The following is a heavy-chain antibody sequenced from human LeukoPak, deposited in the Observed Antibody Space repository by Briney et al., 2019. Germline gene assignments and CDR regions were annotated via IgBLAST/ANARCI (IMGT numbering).Heavy chain of an antibody. Sequence: PGGSLRLSCAASGFILTTYPMNWIRQVPGKGLEWVSHISSDGNTEYYADSVRVRFTMSRGNAKNSLDLHMNSLRTEDTAVYYCARDIVNGPFVTSLESWGQGALVTVSS. CDR3: ARDIVNGPFVTSLES. CDR1: GFILTTYP. V-gene: IGHV3-48*03. D-gene: IGHD2-8*01. J-gene: IGHJ4*02. CDR2: ISSDGNTE.